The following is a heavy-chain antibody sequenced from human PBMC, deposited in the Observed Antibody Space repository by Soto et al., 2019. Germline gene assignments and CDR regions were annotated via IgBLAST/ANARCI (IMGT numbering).Heavy chain of an antibody. J-gene: IGHJ6*02. CDR1: GFNFYNAW. D-gene: IGHD3-10*01. CDR3: ATELWQYYLLGMDV. Sequence: EVQLVESGGGLAKPGGSLRLSCAAPGFNFYNAWKNWVRQAPGKWLEWVGRIKGNPEGGTTAYAAPVKGRFFTSRDDSKSTVYLHMNSLTTEDTAVYYCATELWQYYLLGMDVWGQGATVIVSS. V-gene: IGHV3-15*07. CDR2: IKGNPEGGTT.